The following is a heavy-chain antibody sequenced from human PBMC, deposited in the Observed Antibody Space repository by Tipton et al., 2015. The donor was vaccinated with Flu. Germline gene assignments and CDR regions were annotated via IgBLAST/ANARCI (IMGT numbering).Heavy chain of an antibody. CDR1: GGSINSTTYY. CDR3: ARDLHPTSNWFDP. Sequence: TLSLTCTVSGGSINSTTYYWGWVRQPPGKGLEWIATVFHSGLTYYNPSLKSRVSISIDTSKNQFSLRMNSVTAADSAVYYCARDLHPTSNWFDPWGQGTLVTVSS. V-gene: IGHV4-39*07. J-gene: IGHJ5*02. CDR2: VFHSGLT.